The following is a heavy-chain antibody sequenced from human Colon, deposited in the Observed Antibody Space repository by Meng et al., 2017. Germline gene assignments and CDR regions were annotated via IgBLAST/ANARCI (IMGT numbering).Heavy chain of an antibody. J-gene: IGHJ5*02. CDR1: GGSSSGYY. CDR2: INHSGST. D-gene: IGHD5-12*01. CDR3: ARGRYSGYLP. Sequence: QGQLQQWGAGLLKPSETLSLTCAVYGGSSSGYYWSWIRQPPGKGLEWIGEINHSGSTNYNPSLKSRVTISVDTSKNQFSLKLSSVTAADTAVYYCARGRYSGYLPWGQGTLVTVSS. V-gene: IGHV4-34*01.